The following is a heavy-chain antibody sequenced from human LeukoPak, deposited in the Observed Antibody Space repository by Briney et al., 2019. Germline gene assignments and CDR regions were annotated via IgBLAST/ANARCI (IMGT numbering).Heavy chain of an antibody. D-gene: IGHD2-2*01. V-gene: IGHV1-18*01. Sequence: ASVKVSCKASGYTFTSYGISWVRQAPGQGLEWMGWISAYNGNTNYGQKLQGRVTMTTDTSTSTAYMELRSLRSDDTAVYYCARDHGIVVVPAAMLFDYWGQGTLVTVSS. CDR1: GYTFTSYG. J-gene: IGHJ4*02. CDR2: ISAYNGNT. CDR3: ARDHGIVVVPAAMLFDY.